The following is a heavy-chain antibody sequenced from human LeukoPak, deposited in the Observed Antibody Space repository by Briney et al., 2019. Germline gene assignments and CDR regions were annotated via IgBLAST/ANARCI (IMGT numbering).Heavy chain of an antibody. CDR2: ISISGSTK. V-gene: IGHV3-48*03. J-gene: IGHJ4*02. CDR1: GFTFSSFE. Sequence: GGSLRLSCAASGFTFSSFEMNWVRQAPGKGLEWVSYISISGSTKYYEDSVQGLFTISRDNAKKSLYLQMNSLRVEDTAVYYCAREGPPDYWRQGTLLTVPS. CDR3: AREGPPDY.